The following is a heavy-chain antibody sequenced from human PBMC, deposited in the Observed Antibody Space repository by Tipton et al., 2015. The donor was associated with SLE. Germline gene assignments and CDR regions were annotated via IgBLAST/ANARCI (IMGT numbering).Heavy chain of an antibody. V-gene: IGHV4-59*08. J-gene: IGHJ3*01. CDR3: ARHKIFQVVVTQFDV. CDR1: GGSISSNY. D-gene: IGHD3-3*01. CDR2: ISYGGGT. Sequence: TLSLTCSVSGGSISSNYWIWIRQPPGKGLEWIGYISYGGGTNYNPSLKSRVTISVDTAKSQFSLRLTSVTAADTAVYYCARHKIFQVVVTQFDVWGQGTLVTVSS.